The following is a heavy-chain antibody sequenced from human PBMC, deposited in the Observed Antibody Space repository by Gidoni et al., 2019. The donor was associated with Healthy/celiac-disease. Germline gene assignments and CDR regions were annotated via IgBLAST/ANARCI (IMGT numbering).Heavy chain of an antibody. CDR3: AREGLAKEGSTSRGNYYYYGMDV. J-gene: IGHJ6*02. D-gene: IGHD2-2*01. CDR1: GFTLSSYA. Sequence: QVQLGESGGGVVQPGRSLRLPCAASGFTLSSYAWPWVRPAPGKGLEWVAVISYDGSNKYYAYSVNGRFTISIYNSKNTLYLQMNSLRAEATAVYYCAREGLAKEGSTSRGNYYYYGMDVWGQGTTVTVSS. CDR2: ISYDGSNK. V-gene: IGHV3-30-3*01.